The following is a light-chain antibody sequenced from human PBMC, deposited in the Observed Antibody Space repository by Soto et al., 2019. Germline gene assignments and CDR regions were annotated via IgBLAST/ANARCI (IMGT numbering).Light chain of an antibody. CDR2: GAS. J-gene: IGKJ2*01. V-gene: IGKV3-20*01. CDR3: QQDSTPPMYT. Sequence: IVLTQSPGTLSLSPGERGTLSCRASQSVTNNYLAWSQQKRGQPPRLLIHGASSRATGIPDRLSGSGSGTDFTLTISGLEPEDFAVYYCQQDSTPPMYTFGQGTQVEIK. CDR1: QSVTNNY.